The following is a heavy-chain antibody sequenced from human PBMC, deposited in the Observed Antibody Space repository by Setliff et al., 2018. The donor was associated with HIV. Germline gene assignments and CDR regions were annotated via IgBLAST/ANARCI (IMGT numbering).Heavy chain of an antibody. V-gene: IGHV1-2*06. CDR1: GYTFTDYY. D-gene: IGHD2-15*01. CDR3: ASDVVVPAATPEDAFDI. Sequence: ASVKVSCKTSGYTFTDYYMHWVRQAPGQGLEWMGRINANRGGTSYAQKFQGRVTMTRDTSISTGYMALSRLTSDDTAVYYCASDVVVPAATPEDAFDIWGQGTMVTVAS. J-gene: IGHJ3*02. CDR2: INANRGGT.